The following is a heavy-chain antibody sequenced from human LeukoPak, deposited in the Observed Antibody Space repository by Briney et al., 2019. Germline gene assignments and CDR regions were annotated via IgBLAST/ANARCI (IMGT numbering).Heavy chain of an antibody. CDR2: IYYSDSGKM. CDR3: ARRPPALGAFDI. CDR1: GGSISRSFYY. Sequence: PSETLSLTCTVSGGSISRSFYYWGWIRQSPGKGLEWIGGIYYSDSGKMYYNPSLKSRVTMSADTSKNQFSLRVSSVTAADTAVYYCARRPPALGAFDIWGQGTMVSVSS. V-gene: IGHV4-39*01. J-gene: IGHJ3*02.